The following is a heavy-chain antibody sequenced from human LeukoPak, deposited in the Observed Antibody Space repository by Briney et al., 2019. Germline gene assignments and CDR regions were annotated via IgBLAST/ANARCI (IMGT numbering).Heavy chain of an antibody. J-gene: IGHJ6*02. D-gene: IGHD3-3*01. CDR1: GFTFGDYA. CDR3: TRESPPNDFWSGFYYYYGMDV. V-gene: IGHV3-49*05. Sequence: KSGGSLRLSCTASGFTFGDYAMSWFRQAPGKGLEWVGFIRSKAYGGTTEYAASVKGRFTISRDDSKSIAYLQMNSLKTEDTAVYYCTRESPPNDFWSGFYYYYGMDVWGQGTTVTVSS. CDR2: IRSKAYGGTT.